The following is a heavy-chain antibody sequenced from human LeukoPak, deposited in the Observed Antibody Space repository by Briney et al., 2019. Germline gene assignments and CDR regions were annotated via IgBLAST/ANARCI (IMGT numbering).Heavy chain of an antibody. J-gene: IGHJ5*02. D-gene: IGHD2-2*02. CDR1: GFTFSSYA. Sequence: GGSLRLSCAASGFTFSSYAMSWVRQAPGEGLEWVSTISGSGDSTYYADSVKGRFTISRDNSKDTLFLQLNSLTAADTAMYFCAKASVAIPQYCNSWGQGTLVTVSS. CDR2: ISGSGDST. CDR3: AKASVAIPQYCNS. V-gene: IGHV3-23*01.